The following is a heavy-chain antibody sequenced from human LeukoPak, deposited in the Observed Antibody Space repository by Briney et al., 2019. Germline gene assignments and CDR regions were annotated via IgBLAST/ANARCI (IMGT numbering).Heavy chain of an antibody. CDR2: IWNDGGNK. D-gene: IGHD2-15*01. CDR3: ARGCGGSPACYIIDY. V-gene: IGHV3-33*01. Sequence: PGRSLRLSCAASGFTFSSHGMHWVRQAPAKGLEWVTMIWNDGGNKKYVDSVKGRFVISRENSKNTLYMQMNSLGAEDTAVYYCARGCGGSPACYIIDYWGQGTLVTVSS. CDR1: GFTFSSHG. J-gene: IGHJ4*02.